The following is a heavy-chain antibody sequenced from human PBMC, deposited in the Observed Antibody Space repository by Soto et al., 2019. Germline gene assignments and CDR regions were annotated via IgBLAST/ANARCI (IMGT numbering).Heavy chain of an antibody. Sequence: QVQLVESGGGVVQPGGSLRLSCAASGFIFSGYAMHWVRQAPGKGREWVAVISYDGNTQYYADSVKGRFTVSRDNSNNILYVEMNNLRDEDTAMYYCAKETNAYEINFWGQGTLVTVSP. J-gene: IGHJ4*02. CDR1: GFIFSGYA. V-gene: IGHV3-30-3*01. CDR2: ISYDGNTQ. D-gene: IGHD5-12*01. CDR3: AKETNAYEINF.